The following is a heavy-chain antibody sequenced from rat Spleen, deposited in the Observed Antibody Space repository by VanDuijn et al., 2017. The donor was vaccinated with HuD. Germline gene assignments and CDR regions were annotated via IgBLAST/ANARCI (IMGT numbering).Heavy chain of an antibody. CDR1: GFSLISNS. J-gene: IGHJ2*01. D-gene: IGHD1-4*01. Sequence: QVQLKESGPGLVQPSQTLSLTCTVSGFSLISNSVHWVRQPPGKGLEWVGGIRHDGSTDYNAALKSRLSINRDTSESQVFLKMSSLETEDTATYYCVREANSPGITFDYWGQGVMVTVSS. CDR2: IRHDGST. CDR3: VREANSPGITFDY. V-gene: IGHV2-1*01.